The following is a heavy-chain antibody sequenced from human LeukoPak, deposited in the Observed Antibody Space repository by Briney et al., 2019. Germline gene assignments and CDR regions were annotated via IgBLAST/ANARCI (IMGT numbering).Heavy chain of an antibody. CDR3: PRIGVGYTYGNGFAS. CDR1: GLTVSSNC. CDR2: ISSSGSTI. J-gene: IGHJ4*02. Sequence: PGGSLRLSCAASGLTVSSNCMSWVRQAPGKGLEWVSYISSSGSTIYYADSVKGRFTISRDNAKNSLFLQMNSLKTEDTAVYYCPRIGVGYTYGNGFASWGQGTLVTVSS. D-gene: IGHD5-18*01. V-gene: IGHV3-11*04.